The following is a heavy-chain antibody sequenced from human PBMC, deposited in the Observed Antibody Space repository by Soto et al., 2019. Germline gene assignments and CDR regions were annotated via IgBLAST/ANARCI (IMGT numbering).Heavy chain of an antibody. CDR3: AREGCSSTSCYHYYYYGMDV. CDR1: GGTFSSYA. D-gene: IGHD2-2*01. J-gene: IGHJ6*02. CDR2: IIPIFGTA. V-gene: IGHV1-69*13. Sequence: SVKVSCKASGGTFSSYAISWVRQAPGQGLEWMGGIIPIFGTANYAQKFQGRVTITADESTSTAYMELSSLRSEDTAVYYCAREGCSSTSCYHYYYYGMDVWGQGTTVTVSS.